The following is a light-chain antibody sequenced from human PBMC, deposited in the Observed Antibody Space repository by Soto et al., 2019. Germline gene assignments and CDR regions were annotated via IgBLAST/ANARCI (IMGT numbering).Light chain of an antibody. Sequence: DIQMTQSPSSLSASVGDRVTITCRASRSISSFLNWYQQKPGKAPKLLIYAASSLQSGVPSRFSGSGSGTDFTLTISSLQPEDFETYYCQQSYSTPYTFCQGTKLEIK. CDR2: AAS. J-gene: IGKJ2*01. V-gene: IGKV1-39*01. CDR3: QQSYSTPYT. CDR1: RSISSF.